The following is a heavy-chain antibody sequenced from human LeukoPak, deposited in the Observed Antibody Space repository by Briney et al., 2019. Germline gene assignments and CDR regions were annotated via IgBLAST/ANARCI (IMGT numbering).Heavy chain of an antibody. CDR1: GGTFSSYA. J-gene: IGHJ4*02. D-gene: IGHD3-22*01. CDR2: IIPIFGTA. V-gene: IGHV1-69*13. CDR3: AKYYYDSSGYAGFDY. Sequence: SVKVSCKASGGTFSSYAISWVRQAPGQGLEWMGGIIPIFGTANYAQKFQGRVTITADESTSTAYMELSSLRSEDTAVYYCAKYYYDSSGYAGFDYWGQGTLVTVSS.